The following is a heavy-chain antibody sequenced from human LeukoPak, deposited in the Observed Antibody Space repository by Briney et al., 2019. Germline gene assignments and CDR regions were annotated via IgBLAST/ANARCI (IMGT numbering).Heavy chain of an antibody. V-gene: IGHV1-46*01. Sequence: AASVKVSCKASGYTFTSYYMHWVRQAPVQGLEWMGIINPSGGSTSYAQKFQGRVTMTRDTSTSTVYMELSSLRSEDTAVYYCASFTGSSRAFGEFEPWGQGTLVTVSS. CDR2: INPSGGST. J-gene: IGHJ5*02. CDR1: GYTFTSYY. CDR3: ASFTGSSRAFGEFEP. D-gene: IGHD3-10*01.